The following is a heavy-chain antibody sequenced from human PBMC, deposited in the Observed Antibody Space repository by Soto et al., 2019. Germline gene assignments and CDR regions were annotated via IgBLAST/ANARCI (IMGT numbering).Heavy chain of an antibody. CDR3: SRESCSGGSCPRKYFDY. J-gene: IGHJ4*02. CDR2: IWYDGSNK. V-gene: IGHV3-33*01. CDR1: GFTFSCYG. Sequence: GGSLRLSCAASGFTFSCYGMHWVRQAPGKGLEWVAVIWYDGSNKYYADSVKGRFTIYRDNSKNTLYLQMNSLRAEDTAVYYCSRESCSGGSCPRKYFDYWGQGSLVTVSS. D-gene: IGHD2-15*01.